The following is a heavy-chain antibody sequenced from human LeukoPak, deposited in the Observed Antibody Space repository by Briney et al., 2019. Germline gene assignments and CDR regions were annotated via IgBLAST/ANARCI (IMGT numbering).Heavy chain of an antibody. D-gene: IGHD3-22*01. V-gene: IGHV3-30-3*01. CDR2: ISSDGSNQ. CDR1: GFTFSNYA. CDR3: AGYYYDSSGYYPYYFDY. Sequence: GGSLRLSCAASGFTFSNYAFHWVRQAPGKGLEWVAVISSDGSNQYYADSVKGRFTISRDNAKNSLYLQMNSLRDEDMAVYYCAGYYYDSSGYYPYYFDYWGQGTLVTVSS. J-gene: IGHJ4*02.